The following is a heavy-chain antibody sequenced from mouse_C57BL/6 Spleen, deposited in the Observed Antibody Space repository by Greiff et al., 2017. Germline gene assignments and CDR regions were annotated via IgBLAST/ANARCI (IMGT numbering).Heavy chain of an antibody. J-gene: IGHJ2*01. V-gene: IGHV5-17*01. CDR3: ARDYYGSSYYFDY. D-gene: IGHD1-1*01. Sequence: EVNLVESGGGLVKPGGSLKLSCAASGFTFSDYGMHWVRQAPEKGLEWVAYISSGSSTIYYADTVKGRFTISRDNAKNTLFLQMTSLRSEDTAMYYCARDYYGSSYYFDYWGQGTTLTVSS. CDR1: GFTFSDYG. CDR2: ISSGSSTI.